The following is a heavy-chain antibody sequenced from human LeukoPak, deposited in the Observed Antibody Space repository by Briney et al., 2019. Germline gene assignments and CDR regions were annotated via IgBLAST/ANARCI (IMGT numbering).Heavy chain of an antibody. J-gene: IGHJ3*02. V-gene: IGHV1-69*05. CDR2: IIPIFGTA. CDR3: ARALYSSSFAFDI. D-gene: IGHD6-6*01. Sequence: SVKVSCKASGGTFSSYAISWVRQAPGQGLEWMGGIIPIFGTANYAQKFQGRVTITTDESTSTAYMELSSLRSGDTAVYYCARALYSSSFAFDIWGQGTMVTVSS. CDR1: GGTFSSYA.